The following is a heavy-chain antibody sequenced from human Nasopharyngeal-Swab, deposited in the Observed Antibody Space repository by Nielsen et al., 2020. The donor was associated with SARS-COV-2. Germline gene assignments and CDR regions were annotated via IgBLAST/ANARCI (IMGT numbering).Heavy chain of an antibody. V-gene: IGHV1-8*01. Sequence: ASVKVSCKASGYTFTDFDINWVRQAPGQGLEWMGWVSPNSGHTGYAENFEGRITMTRNIATNTVYLELTSLGFEDAAVYYCARGLGAPSSVWHWGPGTQVSVSS. J-gene: IGHJ1*01. D-gene: IGHD1-26*01. CDR3: ARGLGAPSSVWH. CDR1: GYTFTDFD. CDR2: VSPNSGHT.